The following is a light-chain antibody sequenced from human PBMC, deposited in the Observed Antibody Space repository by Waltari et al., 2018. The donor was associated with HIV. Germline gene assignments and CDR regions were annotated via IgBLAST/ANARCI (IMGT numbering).Light chain of an antibody. V-gene: IGLV2-23*02. CDR2: EVS. CDR3: CSYAGSSTYVV. J-gene: IGLJ2*01. CDR1: SSAVGSYNV. Sequence: QSALTQPASVSGSPGQSITISCTGTSSAVGSYNVVSWYQQHPGKAPKLMIYEVSKRPAGVSNRVSGSKSGNTASLTISGLQAEDEADYHCCSYAGSSTYVVFGGGTKLTVL.